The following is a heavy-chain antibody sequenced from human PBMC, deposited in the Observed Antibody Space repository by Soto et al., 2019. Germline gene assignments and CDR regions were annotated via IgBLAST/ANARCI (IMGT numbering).Heavy chain of an antibody. Sequence: EVQLLESGGGLVQPGGSLRLSCAASGFTFSSYAMSWVRQAPGKGLEWVSVISGSGGSTYYADSVKGRFTISRDNSKKTMELQMHSLRAEDTAVYYCAKVFSLGYCISTSCYPYGMDVWGQGTTVPVSS. CDR1: GFTFSSYA. CDR3: AKVFSLGYCISTSCYPYGMDV. V-gene: IGHV3-23*01. J-gene: IGHJ6*02. D-gene: IGHD2-2*01. CDR2: ISGSGGST.